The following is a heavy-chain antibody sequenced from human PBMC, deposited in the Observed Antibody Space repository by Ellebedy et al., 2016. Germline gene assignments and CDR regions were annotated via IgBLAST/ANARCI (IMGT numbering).Heavy chain of an antibody. CDR2: ISGSGGGT. Sequence: GGSLRLSCAASGFTFSSYAMSWVRQTPGKGLEWVSAISGSGGGTSYADSVKGRFTISRDNSKTTLFLQMNSLRAEDTALYYCAKSPLVVVAATCLDYWGQGTLATVSS. V-gene: IGHV3-23*01. D-gene: IGHD2-15*01. J-gene: IGHJ4*02. CDR1: GFTFSSYA. CDR3: AKSPLVVVAATCLDY.